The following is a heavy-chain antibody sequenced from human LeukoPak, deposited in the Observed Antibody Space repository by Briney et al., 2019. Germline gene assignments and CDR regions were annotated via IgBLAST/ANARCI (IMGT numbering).Heavy chain of an antibody. CDR2: ISGCGGST. CDR3: ATARSPLWFGEWRDY. J-gene: IGHJ4*02. V-gene: IGHV3-23*01. CDR1: GFTFSSYA. D-gene: IGHD3-10*01. Sequence: GGSLRLSCAASGFTFSSYAMSWVRQAPGKGLEWVSAISGCGGSTYYADSVKGRFTISRDNSKNTLYLQMNSLRAEDTAVYYCATARSPLWFGEWRDYWGQGTLVTVSS.